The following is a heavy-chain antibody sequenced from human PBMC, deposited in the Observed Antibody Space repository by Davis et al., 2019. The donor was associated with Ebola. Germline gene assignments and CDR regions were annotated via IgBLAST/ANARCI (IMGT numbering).Heavy chain of an antibody. CDR3: ARDRSTAAAGGWFDP. Sequence: SETLSLTCTVSGDSFSSHFYSWIRQSPGKGLEWIGYMHKSGSTTYNPSLKSRVTISVDTSKRQFSLRLTSVTAADTAMYYCARDRSTAAAGGWFDPWGQGTQVIVSS. J-gene: IGHJ5*02. CDR1: GDSFSSHF. D-gene: IGHD2-2*01. V-gene: IGHV4-59*11. CDR2: MHKSGST.